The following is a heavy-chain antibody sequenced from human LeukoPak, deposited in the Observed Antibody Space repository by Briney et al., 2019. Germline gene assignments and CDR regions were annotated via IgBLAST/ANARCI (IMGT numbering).Heavy chain of an antibody. J-gene: IGHJ6*02. CDR1: GYTFTTHP. CDR2: IDTNTGSP. Sequence: ASVKVSCKASGYTFTTHPINWVRQAPGQGLEWMGWIDTNTGSPTYAQGLTGRFVFSLDTSVSTAYLQISSLKAEDTAVYYCARASSYYYYGMDVWGQGTTVTVSS. D-gene: IGHD6-13*01. CDR3: ARASSYYYYGMDV. V-gene: IGHV7-4-1*02.